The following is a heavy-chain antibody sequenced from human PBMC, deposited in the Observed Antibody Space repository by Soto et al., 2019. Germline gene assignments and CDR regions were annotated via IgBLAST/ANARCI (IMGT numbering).Heavy chain of an antibody. CDR3: ARGLIVGANYYYYGMDV. V-gene: IGHV1-69*13. D-gene: IGHD1-26*01. CDR2: IIPIFGTA. CDR1: GGTFSSYA. Sequence: ASVKGSCKASGGTFSSYAISWVRQAPGQGLEWMGGIIPIFGTANYAQKFQGRVTITADESTSTAYMELSSLRSEDTAVYYCARGLIVGANYYYYGMDVWGQGTTVTVSS. J-gene: IGHJ6*02.